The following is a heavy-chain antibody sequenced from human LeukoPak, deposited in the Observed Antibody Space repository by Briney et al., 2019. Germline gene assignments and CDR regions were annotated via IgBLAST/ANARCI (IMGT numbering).Heavy chain of an antibody. CDR2: INHSGST. Sequence: PSETLSLTCAVYGGSFSGYYWSWIRQPPGKGLEWIGEINHSGSTNYNPSLKSRVTISVDTSKNQFSLKLSSVTAADTAVYYCARAPKGYYFDYWGQGTLVTVSS. CDR3: ARAPKGYYFDY. J-gene: IGHJ4*02. V-gene: IGHV4-34*01. CDR1: GGSFSGYY.